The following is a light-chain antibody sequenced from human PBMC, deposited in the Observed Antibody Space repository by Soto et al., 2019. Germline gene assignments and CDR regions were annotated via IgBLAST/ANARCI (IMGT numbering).Light chain of an antibody. CDR2: DND. V-gene: IGLV1-44*01. Sequence: QSVLTQPPSASGTPGQRVTISCSGSSSNIGSNRVSWFQQLPGMAPKLLIYDNDQRPSGVPDRFSGSESGTSASLAISGLQSEDEADYLCAAWDDSLNVVLFGGGTKVTV. CDR3: AAWDDSLNVVL. CDR1: SSNIGSNR. J-gene: IGLJ2*01.